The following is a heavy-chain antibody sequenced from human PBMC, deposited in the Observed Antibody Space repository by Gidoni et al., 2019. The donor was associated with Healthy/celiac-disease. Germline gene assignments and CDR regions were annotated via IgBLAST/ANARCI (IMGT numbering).Heavy chain of an antibody. V-gene: IGHV1-69*01. CDR3: ARGPPTYYFDY. CDR1: GGTFSSYA. J-gene: IGHJ4*02. CDR2: IIPIFGTA. Sequence: QVQLVQPWAQVTNPGSSVKVSCKASGGTFSSYAISWVRQAPGQGLEWMGGIIPIFGTANYAQKFQGRVTITADESTSTAYMELSSLRSEDTAVYYCARGPPTYYFDYWGQGTLVTVSS.